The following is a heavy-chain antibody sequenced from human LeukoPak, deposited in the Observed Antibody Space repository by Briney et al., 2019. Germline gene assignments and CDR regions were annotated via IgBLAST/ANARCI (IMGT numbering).Heavy chain of an antibody. CDR1: GYTFTSYT. CDR3: ARSYDSSEIDY. D-gene: IGHD3-22*01. V-gene: IGHV1-3*03. CDR2: INTGNGNT. J-gene: IGHJ4*02. Sequence: ASVKVSCKASGYTFTSYTMHWVRQAPGQRLEWMGWINTGNGNTKYSQEFQGRVSITRDTSASTAYMELSSLRSEDMAVYYCARSYDSSEIDYWGQGTLVTVSS.